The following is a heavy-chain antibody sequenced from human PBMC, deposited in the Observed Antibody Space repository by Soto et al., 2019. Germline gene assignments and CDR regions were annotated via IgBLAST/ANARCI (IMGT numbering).Heavy chain of an antibody. J-gene: IGHJ4*02. CDR3: ARRSGSYDVFDY. D-gene: IGHD1-26*01. CDR2: IYYSGST. Sequence: SETLSLTCTVSGGSISSYYWSWIRQPPGKGLEWIGYIYYSGSTNYNPSLKSRVTISVDTSKNQFSLKLSSVTAADTAVYYCARRSGSYDVFDYWGQGTLVTVSS. V-gene: IGHV4-59*01. CDR1: GGSISSYY.